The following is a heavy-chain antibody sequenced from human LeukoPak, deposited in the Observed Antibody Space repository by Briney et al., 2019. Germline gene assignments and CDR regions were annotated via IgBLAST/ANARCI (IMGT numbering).Heavy chain of an antibody. Sequence: SETLSLTCTVSGGSISSSSYYWGWIRQPPGKGLEWIGSIYYSGSTYYNPSLKSRATISVDTSKNQFSLKLSSVTAADTAVYYCARAPGVRGVIRVYYYMDVWGKGTTVTISS. V-gene: IGHV4-39*07. CDR3: ARAPGVRGVIRVYYYMDV. CDR1: GGSISSSSYY. J-gene: IGHJ6*03. D-gene: IGHD3-10*01. CDR2: IYYSGST.